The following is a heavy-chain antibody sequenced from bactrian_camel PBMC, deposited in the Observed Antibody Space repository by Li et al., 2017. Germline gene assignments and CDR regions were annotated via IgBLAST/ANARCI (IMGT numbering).Heavy chain of an antibody. J-gene: IGHJ4*01. D-gene: IGHD4*01. CDR2: LNIQLGDT. CDR3: AASSFRSFCTLTYPSRDGYNY. Sequence: HVQLVESGGGSVQTGGSLRLSCAAPGYDTSSICMGWFRQAPGKERERVARLNIQLGDTEYADSVKGRFTISLHDTKNTMALQMNDLKTEDTAMYYCAASSFRSFCTLTYPSRDGYNYWGQGTQVTVS. CDR1: GYDTSSIC. V-gene: IGHV3S6*01.